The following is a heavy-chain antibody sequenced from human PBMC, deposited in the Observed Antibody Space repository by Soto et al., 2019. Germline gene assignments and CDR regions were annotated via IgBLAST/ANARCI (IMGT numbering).Heavy chain of an antibody. CDR1: GYTFSDYY. CDR3: ARARGAAADYFDF. CDR2: ISSSTSHT. V-gene: IGHV3-11*05. J-gene: IGHJ4*02. D-gene: IGHD6-13*01. Sequence: QVQLVESGGGLVKPGGYLRLSCAVSGYTFSDYYMTWIRQAPGKGLEWVSYISSSTSHTNYADSVKGRFTISRDHAKNSLFQQMNCLRAEYTAVYYCARARGAAADYFDFWGEGSLVTVSS.